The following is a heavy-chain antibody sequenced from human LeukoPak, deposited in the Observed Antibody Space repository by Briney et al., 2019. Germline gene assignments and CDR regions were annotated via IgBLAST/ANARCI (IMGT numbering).Heavy chain of an antibody. V-gene: IGHV3-23*01. D-gene: IGHD3-22*01. CDR2: VSAGGGST. Sequence: GGSLRLSCAASGFSVSSSYMSWVRQAPGKGLEWVSAVSAGGGSTYYADSVKGRFTISRDNSKNTLSLQMNSLRAEDTAVYFCAKDNYYDSGAYYYGVFDIWGQGTMVTVSS. CDR1: GFSVSSSY. J-gene: IGHJ3*02. CDR3: AKDNYYDSGAYYYGVFDI.